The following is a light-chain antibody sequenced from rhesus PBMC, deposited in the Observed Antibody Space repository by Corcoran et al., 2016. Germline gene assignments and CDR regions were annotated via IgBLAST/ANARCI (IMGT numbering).Light chain of an antibody. CDR1: QSLLHSNGNTS. Sequence: DIVMTQTPLSLPITPGEPASISCRSNQSLLHSNGNTSLHWSLQKPGPSPQLLIYGGSTRASGVPDRLRGSGAGTDFTLKISKVEAEDVGVYYCVQAIAFPLTFGGGTKVELK. J-gene: IGKJ4*01. CDR3: VQAIAFPLT. CDR2: GGS. V-gene: IGKV2-72*01.